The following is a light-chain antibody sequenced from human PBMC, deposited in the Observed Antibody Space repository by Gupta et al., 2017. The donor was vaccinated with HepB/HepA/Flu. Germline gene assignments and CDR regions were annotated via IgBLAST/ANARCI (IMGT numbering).Light chain of an antibody. Sequence: QSALTQPASVSGSPGQSITISCTGSSSDIGAHNYVSWYQQHPGQAPILISYDVTGRPSGVSVRCAGTKSGTTAFLTISGLRTEDDAFYYCTSYTTTSPVVFGGGTKVTVL. CDR3: TSYTTTSPVV. V-gene: IGLV2-14*03. CDR1: SSDIGAHNY. J-gene: IGLJ2*01. CDR2: DVT.